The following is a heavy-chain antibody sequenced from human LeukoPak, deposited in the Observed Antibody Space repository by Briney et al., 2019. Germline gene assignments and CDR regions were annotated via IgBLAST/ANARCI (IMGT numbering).Heavy chain of an antibody. V-gene: IGHV4-34*01. D-gene: IGHD2-15*01. CDR3: ARGAWATRLAS. Sequence: PSETLSLTCAVYGESLNSYYWSWVRQPPGEGLEWIGEIYESGTTKYNPSLKSRVAISMGPSKKQFSLILSSVTAPDTAVYYCARGAWATRLASWGLGTPVSVSS. J-gene: IGHJ4*02. CDR2: IYESGTT. CDR1: GESLNSYY.